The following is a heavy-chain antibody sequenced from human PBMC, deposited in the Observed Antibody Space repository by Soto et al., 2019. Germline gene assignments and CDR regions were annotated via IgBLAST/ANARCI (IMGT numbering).Heavy chain of an antibody. J-gene: IGHJ6*02. CDR2: IWYDGSNK. CDR1: GFTFSSYG. D-gene: IGHD3-3*01. CDR3: ARTYYDFWSASRVGMDV. Sequence: QVQLVESGGGVVQPGRSLRLSCAASGFTFSSYGMHWVRQAPGKGLEWVAVIWYDGSNKYYADSVKGRFTISRDNSKNTLYLQMNSLRAEDTAVYYCARTYYDFWSASRVGMDVWGQGTTVTVSS. V-gene: IGHV3-33*01.